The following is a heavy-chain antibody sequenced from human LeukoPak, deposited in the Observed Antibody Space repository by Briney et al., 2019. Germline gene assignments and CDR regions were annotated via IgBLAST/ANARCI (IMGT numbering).Heavy chain of an antibody. V-gene: IGHV3-23*01. CDR1: GFTFSSYA. Sequence: GGSLRLSCAASGFTFSSYAMSWVRQAPGKGLEWVSAISGSGGSTYYADSVKGRFTISRDNSKNTLYLQMNSLRAEDTAVYYCAKKFFIAVAGTGPYFDYWGQGTLVTVSS. D-gene: IGHD6-19*01. CDR3: AKKFFIAVAGTGPYFDY. CDR2: ISGSGGST. J-gene: IGHJ4*02.